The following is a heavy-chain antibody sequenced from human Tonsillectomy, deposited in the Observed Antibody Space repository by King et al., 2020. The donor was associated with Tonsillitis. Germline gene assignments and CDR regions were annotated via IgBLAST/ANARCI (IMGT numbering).Heavy chain of an antibody. D-gene: IGHD6-13*01. Sequence: VQLVESGGGVVQPGRSLRLSCAASGFTFSSYAMHWVRQAPGKGLEWVAVISYDGSNKCYADSVKGRFTISRDNSKNTLYLQMNSLRAEDTAVYYCATPGVLVKVTFDYWGQGTLVTVSS. CDR2: ISYDGSNK. CDR3: ATPGVLVKVTFDY. J-gene: IGHJ4*02. CDR1: GFTFSSYA. V-gene: IGHV3-30-3*01.